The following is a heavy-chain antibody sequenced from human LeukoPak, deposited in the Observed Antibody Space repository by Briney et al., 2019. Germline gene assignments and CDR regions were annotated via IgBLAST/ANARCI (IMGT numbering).Heavy chain of an antibody. V-gene: IGHV4-59*01. CDR1: GDSISTYY. CDR3: ARGWPEYFQH. J-gene: IGHJ1*01. CDR2: IYYSGST. D-gene: IGHD6-13*01. Sequence: SETLSLTCTVSGDSISTYYWSWIRQPPGKGLEWIGYIYYSGSTNYNPSPKSRVTISVDTSKNQFSLKLSSVTAADTAVYYCARGWPEYFQHWGQGTLVTVSS.